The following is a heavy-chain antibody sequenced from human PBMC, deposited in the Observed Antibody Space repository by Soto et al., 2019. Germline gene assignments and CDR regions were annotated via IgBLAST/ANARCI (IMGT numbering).Heavy chain of an antibody. V-gene: IGHV3-33*05. CDR3: AKDLSLGGGDLDY. CDR1: GFSFSTFD. J-gene: IGHJ4*02. CDR2: ISYDGTKT. D-gene: IGHD2-21*02. Sequence: QVQLVESGGGVVQPGRSLRLSCAASGFSFSTFDMNWVRQAPGKGLEWVAVISYDGTKTYYADSVRGRFTVSRDNSKSTVYLNLNGLTAEDTAVYYCAKDLSLGGGDLDYWGQGALVTVSS.